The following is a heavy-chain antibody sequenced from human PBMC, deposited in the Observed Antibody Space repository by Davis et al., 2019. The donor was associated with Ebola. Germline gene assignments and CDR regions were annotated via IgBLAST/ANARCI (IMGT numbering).Heavy chain of an antibody. CDR2: ISYDGSNK. V-gene: IGHV3-30-3*01. D-gene: IGHD6-6*01. CDR3: ARAIAARQLYDAFDI. J-gene: IGHJ3*02. Sequence: GESLKISCAASGFTFSSYAMHWVRQAPGKGLEWVAVISYDGSNKYYADSVKGRFTISRDNSKNTLYLQMNSLRAEDTAAYYCARAIAARQLYDAFDIWGQGTMVTVSS. CDR1: GFTFSSYA.